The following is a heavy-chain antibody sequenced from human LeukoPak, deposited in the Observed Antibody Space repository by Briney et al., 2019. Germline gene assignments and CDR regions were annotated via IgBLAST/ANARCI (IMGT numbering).Heavy chain of an antibody. J-gene: IGHJ4*02. Sequence: ASVKVSCKVSGYTLTELSMHWVRQAPGKGLEWMGGFDPEDGETIYAQKFQGRVTMTEDTSTDTAYMELSSLRSEDTAGYYCATVTGTTFDFDYWGQGTLVTVSS. V-gene: IGHV1-24*01. CDR2: FDPEDGET. CDR3: ATVTGTTFDFDY. D-gene: IGHD1-7*01. CDR1: GYTLTELS.